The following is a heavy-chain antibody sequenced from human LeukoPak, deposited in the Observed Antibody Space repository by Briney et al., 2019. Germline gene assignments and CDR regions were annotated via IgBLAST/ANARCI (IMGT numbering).Heavy chain of an antibody. CDR3: ARGPYRYFDY. V-gene: IGHV1-46*01. CDR2: INPSGSST. Sequence: GASVKVSCKASGYTFTRYYIHWVRQAPGQGLEWMGIINPSGSSTTYTQKFQGRVTVTGDTSTSTVYMELSSLRSEDTAVYYCARGPYRYFDYWGQGTLVTVSS. J-gene: IGHJ4*02. D-gene: IGHD5-18*01. CDR1: GYTFTRYY.